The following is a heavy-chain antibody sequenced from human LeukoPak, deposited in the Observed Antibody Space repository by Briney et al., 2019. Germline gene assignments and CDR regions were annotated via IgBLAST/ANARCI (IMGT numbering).Heavy chain of an antibody. V-gene: IGHV4-39*01. Sequence: SETLSLTCSVSGGLITTSIHYWAWIRQPPGKGLEWIVSIYYNGITYYNASLESRVTMSVDTSTNQFSLRLRSVSAADTSVYYCARQPTVKRGAVASNFDYWGRGTLVTVSS. CDR2: IYYNGIT. CDR3: ARQPTVKRGAVASNFDY. J-gene: IGHJ4*02. CDR1: GGLITTSIHY. D-gene: IGHD6-19*01.